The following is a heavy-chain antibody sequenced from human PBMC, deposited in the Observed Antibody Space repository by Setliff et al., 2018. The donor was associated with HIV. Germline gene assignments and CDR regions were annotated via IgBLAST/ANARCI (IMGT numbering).Heavy chain of an antibody. J-gene: IGHJ6*03. CDR3: ARATPFVVVPAAPNYYYYMDV. D-gene: IGHD2-2*01. Sequence: PSETLSLTCSISGGSIISGGYYWSWIRQHPEKGLEWIGYIYYTGSTYFNPSLKSRLTLSIDTSKNQFSLKLSSVTAADTAVYSCARATPFVVVPAAPNYYYYMDVWGKGTTVTVSS. V-gene: IGHV4-31*03. CDR1: GGSIISGGYY. CDR2: IYYTGST.